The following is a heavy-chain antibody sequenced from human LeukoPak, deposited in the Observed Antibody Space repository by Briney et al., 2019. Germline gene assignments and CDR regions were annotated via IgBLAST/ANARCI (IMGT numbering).Heavy chain of an antibody. V-gene: IGHV3-33*01. CDR3: ARDRGDTANSARSALDY. J-gene: IGHJ4*02. D-gene: IGHD5-18*01. CDR2: IWYDGSNK. CDR1: GFTFSSHG. Sequence: PGGSLRLSCAASGFTFSSHGMHWVRQAPGKGLEWVAVIWYDGSNKYYADSVKGRFTISRDNSKNTLYLQMNSLRAEDTAVYYCARDRGDTANSARSALDYWGQGTLVTVSS.